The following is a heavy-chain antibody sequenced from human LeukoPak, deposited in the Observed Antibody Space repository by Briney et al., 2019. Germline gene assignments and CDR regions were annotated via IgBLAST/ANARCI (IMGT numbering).Heavy chain of an antibody. V-gene: IGHV3-23*03. CDR3: AARPTSAAVAPSDF. J-gene: IGHJ4*02. D-gene: IGHD6-19*01. CDR2: IYSGGST. Sequence: QSGGSLRLSCAASGFTFSSYAMSWVRQAPGKGLEWVSIIYSGGSTYYADSVRGRFTISRDNSKNTLYLLMNSLRAEDTATYYCAARPTSAAVAPSDFWGQGTLVTVSS. CDR1: GFTFSSYA.